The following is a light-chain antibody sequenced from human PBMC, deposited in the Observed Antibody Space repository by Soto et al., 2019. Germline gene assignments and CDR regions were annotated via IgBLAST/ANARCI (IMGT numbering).Light chain of an antibody. Sequence: QSALTQPASVSVSPGQSITISCTGTSNDIGGYNLVSWYQQHPGKAPKLIIYEANKRPSGVSDRFSGSRSGTTASLTISALQAEDEADYSCYSFAGGATFVFGGGTKLTVL. V-gene: IGLV2-23*02. CDR3: YSFAGGATFV. CDR1: SNDIGGYNL. J-gene: IGLJ2*01. CDR2: EAN.